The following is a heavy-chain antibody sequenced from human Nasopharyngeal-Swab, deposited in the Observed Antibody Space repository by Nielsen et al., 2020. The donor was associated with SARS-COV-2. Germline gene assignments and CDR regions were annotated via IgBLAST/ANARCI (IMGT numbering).Heavy chain of an antibody. CDR1: GFSFSNYG. J-gene: IGHJ4*02. CDR2: IWFGGTRN. D-gene: IGHD3-3*01. CDR3: ARDRSGYDLWSGYRTSYYFDL. V-gene: IGHV3-33*01. Sequence: GGSLRLSCAASGFSFSNYGMHWVRQAQGKGLQWVASIWFGGTRNYYADSMKGRHTISRDNSKNTLYLQMNSLRVDDTAVYYCARDRSGYDLWSGYRTSYYFDLWGQGTLVSVSS.